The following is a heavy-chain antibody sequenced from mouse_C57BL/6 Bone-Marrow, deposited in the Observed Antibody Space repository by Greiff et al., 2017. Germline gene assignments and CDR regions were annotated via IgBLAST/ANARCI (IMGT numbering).Heavy chain of an antibody. Sequence: EVQRVESGGGLVQPGGSLSLSCAASGFTFTDYYMSWVRQPPGKALEWLGFFRNKANGYTTEYSASVQGRFTIARDNFQSILYLQVNALRAEDSATYYCARYSNCSFAYWGQGTLVTVSA. CDR1: GFTFTDYY. CDR3: ARYSNCSFAY. J-gene: IGHJ3*01. D-gene: IGHD2-1*01. CDR2: FRNKANGYTT. V-gene: IGHV7-3*01.